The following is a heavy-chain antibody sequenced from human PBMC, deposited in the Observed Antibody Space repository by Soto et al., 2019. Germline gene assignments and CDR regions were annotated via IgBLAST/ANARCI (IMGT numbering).Heavy chain of an antibody. CDR2: IDPSDSYT. D-gene: IGHD6-19*01. CDR3: AGYIAVAGDYYYYGMDV. V-gene: IGHV5-10-1*01. CDR1: GYSFTSYW. J-gene: IGHJ6*02. Sequence: RGESLKISCKGSGYSFTSYWISWVRQMPGKGLEWMGRIDPSDSYTNYSPSFQGHVTISADKSISTAYLQWSSLKASDTAMYYCAGYIAVAGDYYYYGMDVWGQGTTVTVSS.